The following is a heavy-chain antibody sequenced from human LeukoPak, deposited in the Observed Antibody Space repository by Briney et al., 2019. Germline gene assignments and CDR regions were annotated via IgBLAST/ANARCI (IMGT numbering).Heavy chain of an antibody. J-gene: IGHJ2*01. CDR1: GFTFSRYW. D-gene: IGHD2-15*01. V-gene: IGHV3-7*02. CDR2: TKQDGSEK. Sequence: GGSLRLSCAASGFTFSRYWMSWVRQAPGKGLEWVANTKQDGSEKYYVDSVKGRFTISRDNAKDSLYLQMNSLGAEDTAVYYCRCSGQRNSGWYVDLWGRGTLVTVSS. CDR3: RCSGQRNSGWYVDL.